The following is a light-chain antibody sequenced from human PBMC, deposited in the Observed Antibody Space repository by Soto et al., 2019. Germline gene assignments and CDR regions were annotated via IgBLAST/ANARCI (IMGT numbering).Light chain of an antibody. V-gene: IGLV2-8*01. CDR3: SSYAGSNNYV. CDR2: EVS. CDR1: SSYVGGYNY. J-gene: IGLJ1*01. Sequence: ALTQPPSASGSPGQSVTISCTGTSSYVGGYNYVSWYQQHPGKAPKLMIYEVSRRPSGVPGRFSGSKSGNTASLTVSGLQAEDEADYYCSSYAGSNNYVFGTGTKVTVL.